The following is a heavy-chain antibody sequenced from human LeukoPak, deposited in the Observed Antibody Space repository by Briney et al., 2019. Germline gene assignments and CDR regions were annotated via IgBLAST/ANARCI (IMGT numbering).Heavy chain of an antibody. CDR2: ISWNSGSI. CDR1: GFTFDDYA. V-gene: IGHV3-9*01. D-gene: IGHD6-13*01. CDR3: AKAHSSTWFSPLDY. Sequence: GGSLRLSCAASGFTFDDYAMHWVWQAPGKGLEWVSGISWNSGSIGYADSVKGRLTISRDNAKNSLYLQMSSLRPEDTAFYYCAKAHSSTWFSPLDYWGPGTLVTVSS. J-gene: IGHJ4*02.